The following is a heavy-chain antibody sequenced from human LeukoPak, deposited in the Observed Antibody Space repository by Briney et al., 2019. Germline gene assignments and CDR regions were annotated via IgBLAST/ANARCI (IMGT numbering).Heavy chain of an antibody. CDR3: ARTRNTATDAFDI. D-gene: IGHD5-18*01. CDR1: GGSFSGYY. J-gene: IGHJ3*02. CDR2: INHRGST. Sequence: PSETLSLTGAVYGGSFSGYYWSGLRQPPGRGREWIGEINHRGSTNYNPSLKSRVTISVDTSKNQFSLKLSSVTAADTAVYYCARTRNTATDAFDIWGQGTMVTVSS. V-gene: IGHV4-34*01.